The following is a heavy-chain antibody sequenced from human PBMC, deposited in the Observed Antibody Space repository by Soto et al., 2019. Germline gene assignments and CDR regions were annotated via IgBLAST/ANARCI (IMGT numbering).Heavy chain of an antibody. CDR2: IYHSGST. D-gene: IGHD5-18*01. V-gene: IGHV4-30-2*01. CDR1: GGSISSGGYS. Sequence: PSETLSLTCAVSGGSISSGGYSWSWIRQPPGKGLEWIGYIYHSGSTYYNPSLKSRVTISVDRSKNQFSLKLSSVTAADTAVYYCARAEWDSYGSYYLDYWGQGTLVTVSS. CDR3: ARAEWDSYGSYYLDY. J-gene: IGHJ4*02.